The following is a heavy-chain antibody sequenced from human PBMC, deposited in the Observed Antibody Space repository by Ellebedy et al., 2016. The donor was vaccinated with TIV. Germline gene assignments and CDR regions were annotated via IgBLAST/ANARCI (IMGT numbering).Heavy chain of an antibody. D-gene: IGHD6-13*01. J-gene: IGHJ4*02. CDR3: TRAYSSSWSGYFDS. Sequence: GGSLRLSXIASDFTFSTYYMSWVRQAPGKGLEWVANIKQDGSEKYYVDSVKGRFTVSRDNAKNYLYLQMNSLRREDTALYYCTRAYSSSWSGYFDSWGQGTLVTVSS. CDR2: IKQDGSEK. V-gene: IGHV3-7*03. CDR1: DFTFSTYY.